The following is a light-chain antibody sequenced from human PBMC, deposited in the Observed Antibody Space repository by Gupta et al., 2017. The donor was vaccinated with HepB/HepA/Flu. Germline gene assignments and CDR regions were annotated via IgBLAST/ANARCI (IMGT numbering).Light chain of an antibody. V-gene: IGKV3-15*01. CDR2: DVS. Sequence: ETVMTQSPVTLSVSPGDRVTLSCRASQSVGSSLAWYQQKPGQAPRLLIYDVSTRATDIPARFSGSGSWTEFTLTISSLQSEDFAVYYCQQYKSWPPLTFGGGTKVEIK. CDR3: QQYKSWPPLT. CDR1: QSVGSS. J-gene: IGKJ4*01.